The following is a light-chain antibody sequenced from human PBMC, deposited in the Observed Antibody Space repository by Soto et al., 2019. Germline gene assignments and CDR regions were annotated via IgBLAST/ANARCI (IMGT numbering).Light chain of an antibody. V-gene: IGKV1-33*01. J-gene: IGKJ2*01. CDR1: QDISDY. Sequence: DIQMTQSPSSLSVSVGDRVTITCQASQDISDYLNWYQHKPGKAPKLLIYDASHLQTGVPSRFSGSGSGTDFTFTITALRPEDVATYFCQQYDNLPYTFGQGTKL. CDR3: QQYDNLPYT. CDR2: DAS.